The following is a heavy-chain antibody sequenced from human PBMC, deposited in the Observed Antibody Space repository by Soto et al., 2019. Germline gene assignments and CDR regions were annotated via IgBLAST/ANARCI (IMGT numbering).Heavy chain of an antibody. D-gene: IGHD6-19*01. J-gene: IGHJ4*02. CDR3: ARRYSSGFDF. CDR1: GASMNNYY. CDR2: IYYSGST. Sequence: SETLSLTCTVSGASMNNYYWTWIRQPPGKGLEWIGYIYYSGSTIYNPSLESRVTISVDTSKNQFSLKLSSVTAADTAVYYCARRYSSGFDFWGQGTLVTVSS. V-gene: IGHV4-59*08.